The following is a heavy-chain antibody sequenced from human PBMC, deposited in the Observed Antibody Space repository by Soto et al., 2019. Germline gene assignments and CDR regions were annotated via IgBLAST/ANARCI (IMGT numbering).Heavy chain of an antibody. D-gene: IGHD2-15*01. CDR1: GYTFTSYG. V-gene: IGHV1-18*01. CDR3: ARDHRGPGVGCSGGSCHTWFDP. J-gene: IGHJ5*02. Sequence: ASVKVSCKASGYTFTSYGISWVRQAPGQGLEWMGWISAYNGNTNYAQKLQGRVTRTTDTSTSTAYMELRTLRSDDTAVYYCARDHRGPGVGCSGGSCHTWFDPWGQGTLVTVSS. CDR2: ISAYNGNT.